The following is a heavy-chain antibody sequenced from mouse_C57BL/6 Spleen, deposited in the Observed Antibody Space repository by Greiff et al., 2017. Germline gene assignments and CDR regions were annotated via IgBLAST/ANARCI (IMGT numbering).Heavy chain of an antibody. CDR2: IDPSDSYT. J-gene: IGHJ3*01. CDR3: ARRGGAY. CDR1: GYTFTSYW. Sequence: VQLQQPGAELVMPGASVKLSCKASGYTFTSYWMHWVKQRPGQGLEWIGEIDPSDSYTNYNQKFKGKSTLTVDKASSTAYMQLSSLTSEDSAVYYCARRGGAYWGQGTLVTVSA. V-gene: IGHV1-69*01.